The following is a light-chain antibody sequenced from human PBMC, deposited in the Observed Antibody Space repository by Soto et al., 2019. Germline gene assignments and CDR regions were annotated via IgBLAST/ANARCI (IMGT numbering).Light chain of an antibody. CDR3: SSFAGANIWV. Sequence: QSVLTQPPSASGSPGQSVTISCPGSTRDVGGYEYVSWYQQHPGKAPKLMIFEVNKRPSGVPNRFSGSKSGNTASLTVSGLQSEDEASYYCSSFAGANIWVFGGGTKLTVL. CDR1: TRDVGGYEY. CDR2: EVN. J-gene: IGLJ3*02. V-gene: IGLV2-8*01.